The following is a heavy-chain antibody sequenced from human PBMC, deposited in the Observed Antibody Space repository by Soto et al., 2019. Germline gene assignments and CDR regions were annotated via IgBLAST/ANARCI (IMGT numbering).Heavy chain of an antibody. V-gene: IGHV4-34*01. CDR1: RGSFSGYY. CDR2: IDHSGST. Sequence: LPRTCAAYRGSFSGYYSGWICQPPGKGPEWRGEIDHSGSTNYNPSLKSRATISVDTSKNQFSLKLSPVTAADTPVWYCARIGPILEWLAHSYYYFGMDVWGKGPTVTVSS. J-gene: IGHJ6*04. CDR3: ARIGPILEWLAHSYYYFGMDV. D-gene: IGHD3-3*01.